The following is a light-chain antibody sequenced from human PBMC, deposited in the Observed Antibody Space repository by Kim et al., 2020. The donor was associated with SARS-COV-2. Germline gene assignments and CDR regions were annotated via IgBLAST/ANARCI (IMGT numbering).Light chain of an antibody. CDR3: QTWDSNNVHRV. CDR1: NIGSKN. CDR2: YNN. Sequence: SYELTQPPSVSVAPGMTARITCGGNNIGSKNVHWYQQKPGQAPVLVMYYNNDRPSGIPERVSGSNSENTATLTISRVEAGDEADYYCQTWDSNNVHRVFGGGTQLTVL. J-gene: IGLJ3*02. V-gene: IGLV3-21*04.